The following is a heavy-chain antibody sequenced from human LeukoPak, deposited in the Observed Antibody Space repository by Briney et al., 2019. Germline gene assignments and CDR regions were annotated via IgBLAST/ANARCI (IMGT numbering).Heavy chain of an antibody. V-gene: IGHV4-59*01. CDR3: ARVFGLNVFDF. CDR1: GASISRYY. J-gene: IGHJ3*01. D-gene: IGHD2-21*01. CDR2: IYHSGSS. Sequence: PSETLSLTCSVSGASISRYYWTWIRQPPGKGLEWIGHIYHSGSSDYNPSLRSGVSMSVDTSKSQFSLNLTSVTAADTAVYYCARVFGLNVFDFWGQGAMVFVSS.